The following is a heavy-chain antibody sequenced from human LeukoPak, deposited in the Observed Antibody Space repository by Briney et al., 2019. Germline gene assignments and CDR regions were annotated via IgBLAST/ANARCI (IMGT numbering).Heavy chain of an antibody. J-gene: IGHJ4*02. D-gene: IGHD2-15*01. CDR2: ISGSGGST. V-gene: IGHV3-23*01. Sequence: PGGSLRLSCAASGFTFSSYAMSWVRQAPGKGLEWVSAISGSGGSTYYADSVKGRFTISRDNSKNTLYLQMNSLRAEDTAVYYCAKDSPYCSGGSCYGKRKTVHFDYWGQGTLVTVSS. CDR1: GFTFSSYA. CDR3: AKDSPYCSGGSCYGKRKTVHFDY.